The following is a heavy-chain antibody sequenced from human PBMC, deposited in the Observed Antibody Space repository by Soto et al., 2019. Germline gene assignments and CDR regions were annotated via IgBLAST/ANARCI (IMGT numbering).Heavy chain of an antibody. V-gene: IGHV3-7*01. CDR3: VRDWSTFWGMDV. CDR2: IKQDGSEK. Sequence: GGSLRLSCAASGFTFSTYWMNWVRQAPGKGLERVANIKQDGSEKYYVDSVKGRFAISRDNAKDSLFLQMNNLRSEDTAVYYCVRDWSTFWGMDVWGQGTTVTVSS. J-gene: IGHJ6*02. CDR1: GFTFSTYW.